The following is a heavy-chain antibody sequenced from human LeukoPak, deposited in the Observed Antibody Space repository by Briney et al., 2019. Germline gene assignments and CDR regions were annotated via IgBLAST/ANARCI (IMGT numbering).Heavy chain of an antibody. V-gene: IGHV4-34*01. D-gene: IGHD2-2*01. J-gene: IGHJ4*02. CDR3: ARVRRPRRTSDY. CDR2: INHSGST. Sequence: NPSETLSLTCAVYGGSFSGYYWSWIRQPPGKGLEWIGEINHSGSTNYNPSLKSRVTISVDTSKNQFSLKLSSVTAADTAVYYCARVRRPRRTSDYWGQGTLVTVSS. CDR1: GGSFSGYY.